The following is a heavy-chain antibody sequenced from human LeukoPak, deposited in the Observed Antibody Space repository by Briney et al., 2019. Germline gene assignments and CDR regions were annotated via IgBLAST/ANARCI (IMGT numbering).Heavy chain of an antibody. Sequence: SETLSLTCTVSGGSISSGGYYWSWIRQHPGKGLEWIGYIYYSGSTNYNPSLKSRVTISVDTSKNQFSLKLSSVTAADTAVYYCARDSNYGDYGHDYWGQGTLVTVSS. CDR1: GGSISSGGYY. D-gene: IGHD4-17*01. CDR2: IYYSGST. J-gene: IGHJ4*02. CDR3: ARDSNYGDYGHDY. V-gene: IGHV4-61*08.